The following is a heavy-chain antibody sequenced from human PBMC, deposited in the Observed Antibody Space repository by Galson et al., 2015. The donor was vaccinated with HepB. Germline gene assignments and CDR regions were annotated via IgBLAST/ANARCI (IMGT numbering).Heavy chain of an antibody. CDR2: ISYDGSNK. V-gene: IGHV3-30*04. J-gene: IGHJ6*02. D-gene: IGHD3-22*01. CDR3: ARDYDSSGYNYYYYYGMDV. CDR1: GFTFSSYA. Sequence: SLRLSCAASGFTFSSYAMHWVRQAPGKGLEWVAVISYDGSNKYYADSVKGRFTISRDNSKNTLYLQMNSLRAEDTAVYYCARDYDSSGYNYYYYYGMDVWGQGTTVTVSS.